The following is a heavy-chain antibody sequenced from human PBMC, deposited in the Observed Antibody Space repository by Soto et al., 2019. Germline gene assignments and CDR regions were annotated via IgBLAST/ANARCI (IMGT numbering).Heavy chain of an antibody. Sequence: HPGGSLRLSCAASGFTFSSYAMHWVRQAPGKGLEWVAVISSDGSNKNYADSVKGRFTISRDNSKNTLYLQMNSLRAEDTAVYYCARSRPTVPYLWFDPWGDGTLVTVSS. CDR1: GFTFSSYA. J-gene: IGHJ5*02. CDR2: ISSDGSNK. V-gene: IGHV3-30-3*01. CDR3: ARSRPTVPYLWFDP. D-gene: IGHD4-4*01.